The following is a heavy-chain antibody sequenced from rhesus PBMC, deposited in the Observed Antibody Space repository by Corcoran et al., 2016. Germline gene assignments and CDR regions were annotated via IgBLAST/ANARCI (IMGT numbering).Heavy chain of an antibody. Sequence: QVQLQESGPGLVKPSETLSLTCAVSGGSISDDYYWSWIRQPPGKGLEWIGYIYGSGGGTNSNPSLKNRVTISIGPSKNQFSLKLSSVTAADTAVYYCARRWGIVVIIGYFDLWGPGTPITISS. CDR2: IYGSGGGT. D-gene: IGHD3-28*01. CDR3: ARRWGIVVIIGYFDL. V-gene: IGHV4-106*01. CDR1: GGSISDDYY. J-gene: IGHJ2*01.